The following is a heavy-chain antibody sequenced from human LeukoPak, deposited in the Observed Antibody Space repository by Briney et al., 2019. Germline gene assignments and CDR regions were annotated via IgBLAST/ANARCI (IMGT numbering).Heavy chain of an antibody. V-gene: IGHV4-61*02. CDR3: ARFTMVRDFDY. CDR1: GYSISGGYY. J-gene: IGHJ4*02. Sequence: SETLSLTCTVSGYSISGGYYWSWIRQPAGKGLEWIGRIYSSGSTNYNPSLKSRVTISVDTSKNQFSLKLSSVTAADTAVYYCARFTMVRDFDYWGQGTLVTVSS. D-gene: IGHD3-10*01. CDR2: IYSSGST.